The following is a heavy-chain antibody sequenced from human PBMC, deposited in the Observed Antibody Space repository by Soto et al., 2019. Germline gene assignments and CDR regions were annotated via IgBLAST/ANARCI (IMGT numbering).Heavy chain of an antibody. J-gene: IGHJ4*02. D-gene: IGHD2-2*01. CDR3: ARWNIVVVPAVQAGYFDY. CDR1: GYTFTSYG. V-gene: IGHV1-18*01. CDR2: ISAYNGNT. Sequence: ASVKVSCKASGYTFTSYGISWVRQVPGQGLEWMGWISAYNGNTNYAQKLQGRVTMTTDTSTSTAYMELRSLRSDDTAVYYCARWNIVVVPAVQAGYFDYWGQGTLVTVSS.